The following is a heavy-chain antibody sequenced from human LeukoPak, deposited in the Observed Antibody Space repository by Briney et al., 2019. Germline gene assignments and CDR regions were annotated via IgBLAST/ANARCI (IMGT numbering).Heavy chain of an antibody. CDR2: ISGSGGST. J-gene: IGHJ3*02. V-gene: IGHV3-23*01. D-gene: IGHD6-19*01. Sequence: GGSLRLSYAASGFTFISYAMSWVRQAPGKGRGWVSAISGSGGSTYYADSVKGRFTISRDNSKNTLYLQMNSLRAEDTAVYYCAKEYADSSGWYRAFDIWGQGTMVTVSS. CDR3: AKEYADSSGWYRAFDI. CDR1: GFTFISYA.